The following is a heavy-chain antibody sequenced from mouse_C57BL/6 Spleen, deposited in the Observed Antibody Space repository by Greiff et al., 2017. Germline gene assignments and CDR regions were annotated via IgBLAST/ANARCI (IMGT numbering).Heavy chain of an antibody. J-gene: IGHJ3*01. CDR2: IDPSDSYT. CDR3: ATEDGYYLFAY. Sequence: QVQLQQPGAELVMPGASVKLSCKASGYTFTSYWMHWVKQRPGQGLEWIGEIDPSDSYTNYNQKFKGKSTLTVDKSSSTAYMQLSSLTSEDSAVYYCATEDGYYLFAYWGQGTLVTVSA. V-gene: IGHV1-69*01. CDR1: GYTFTSYW. D-gene: IGHD2-3*01.